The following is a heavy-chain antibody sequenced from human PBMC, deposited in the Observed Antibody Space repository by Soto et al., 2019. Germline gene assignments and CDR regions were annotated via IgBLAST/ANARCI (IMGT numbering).Heavy chain of an antibody. Sequence: EVQLVESGGDLVEPGGSLRLSCAASEFTFTNAWMSWVRQAPGKGLEWVGRIKSKTAGGTTDYAAPVQGRFTISRDESRNTLYLQMNSLKTEDPAVYYCTSLYYGHWGQGTLVTVSS. CDR2: IKSKTAGGTT. J-gene: IGHJ4*02. D-gene: IGHD4-17*01. V-gene: IGHV3-15*01. CDR3: TSLYYGH. CDR1: EFTFTNAW.